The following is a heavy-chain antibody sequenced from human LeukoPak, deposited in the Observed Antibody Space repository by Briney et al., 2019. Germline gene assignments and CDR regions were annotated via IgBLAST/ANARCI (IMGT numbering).Heavy chain of an antibody. CDR3: ARTSSGYDYDSARYYYYMDV. CDR1: GGTFSSYA. D-gene: IGHD5-12*01. J-gene: IGHJ6*03. Sequence: SVKVSCKASGGTFSSYAISWVRQAPGQGLEWMGGIIPIFGTANYAQKFQGRVTITADKSTSTAYMELSSLRSEDTAVYYCARTSSGYDYDSARYYYYMDVWGKGTTVTVSS. V-gene: IGHV1-69*06. CDR2: IIPIFGTA.